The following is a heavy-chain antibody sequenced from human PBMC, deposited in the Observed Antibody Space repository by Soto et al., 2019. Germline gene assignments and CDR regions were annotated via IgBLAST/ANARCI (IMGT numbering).Heavy chain of an antibody. J-gene: IGHJ4*02. D-gene: IGHD1-20*01. CDR1: GFTFSSYS. Sequence: PGGSLSLSCAVSGFTFSSYSMNWVRQAPGKGLEWVSSISGSGNYTNYPHFLRGRYTISRNNDKTSLYLQMNSLRAEDTAVYYCAGEGINNCDGYYFDSWGQGTVVTVSS. V-gene: IGHV3-21*01. CDR3: AGEGINNCDGYYFDS. CDR2: ISGSGNYT.